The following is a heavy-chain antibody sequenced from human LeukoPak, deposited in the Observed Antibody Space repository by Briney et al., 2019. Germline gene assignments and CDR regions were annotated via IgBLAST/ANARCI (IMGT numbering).Heavy chain of an antibody. D-gene: IGHD3-10*02. CDR2: ITWNGDTT. V-gene: IGHV3-20*04. CDR3: AELGITMIGGV. Sequence: GGSLRLSCAASGFTFDDYGMSWVRQAPGKGLEWVSGITWNGDTTGYADSVKGRFTISRDNAKSSLYLQMNSLRVEDTAVYYCAELGITMIGGVWGKGTTVTISS. J-gene: IGHJ6*04. CDR1: GFTFDDYG.